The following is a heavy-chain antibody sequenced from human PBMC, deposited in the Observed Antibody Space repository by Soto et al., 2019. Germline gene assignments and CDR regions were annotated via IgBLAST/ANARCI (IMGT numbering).Heavy chain of an antibody. CDR2: IIPTLGTT. CDR1: GGSFSKFA. V-gene: IGHV1-69*01. J-gene: IGHJ6*02. CDR3: ARDDATHCGDDCYRYFYYGMDV. D-gene: IGHD2-21*02. Sequence: QVQLVQSGTEVKTPGCSVKVSCKASGGSFSKFAINWVRQAPGQGLEWMGGIIPTLGTTDYAHKFQGRVTITADEATRTAYMELSGLRSEDTAVYYCARDDATHCGDDCYRYFYYGMDVWGQGTTVTVSS.